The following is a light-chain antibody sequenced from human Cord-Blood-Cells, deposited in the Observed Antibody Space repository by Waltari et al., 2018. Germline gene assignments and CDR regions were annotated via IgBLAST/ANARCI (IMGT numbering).Light chain of an antibody. V-gene: IGKV3-11*01. J-gene: IGKJ4*01. CDR1: QSVRRY. Sequence: IVLTHSPATLLSSLGGRATLPSRACQSVRRYLAWYQQKPGQAPRLLIYDVSNRATGIPARFTGSGSGTDCTLTFSSLEPEDFAVYYCQQRSNWPPLLTFGGGTKVEIK. CDR2: DVS. CDR3: QQRSNWPPLLT.